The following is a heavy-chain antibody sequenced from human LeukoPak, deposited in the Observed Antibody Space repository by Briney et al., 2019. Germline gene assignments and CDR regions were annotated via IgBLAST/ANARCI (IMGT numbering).Heavy chain of an antibody. CDR1: GFTFSSHW. V-gene: IGHV3-74*01. J-gene: IGHJ3*01. CDR2: VNGPGDWT. CDR3: AREVFEGQRQSDAFDV. D-gene: IGHD6-25*01. Sequence: GGSLRLSCAASGFTFSSHWMHWVRQAPGEGLVWVSRVNGPGDWTHYADSVRGRFIISRDNAENTISLQMNNQRAEDTAVYFCAREVFEGQRQSDAFDVWGQGTMVTVSS.